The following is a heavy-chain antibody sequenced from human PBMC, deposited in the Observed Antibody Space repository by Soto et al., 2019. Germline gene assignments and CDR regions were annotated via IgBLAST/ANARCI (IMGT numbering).Heavy chain of an antibody. CDR2: IKQDGSEK. Sequence: GGSLRLSCTASGFTFNSYWMGWVRQFPGKGLEWVANIKQDGSEKNYVDSVKGRFTISRDNAKKSLYLQMNSLRAEDTAVYYCARENYFDYWGQGTLVTVSS. CDR1: GFTFNSYW. CDR3: ARENYFDY. V-gene: IGHV3-7*04. J-gene: IGHJ4*02.